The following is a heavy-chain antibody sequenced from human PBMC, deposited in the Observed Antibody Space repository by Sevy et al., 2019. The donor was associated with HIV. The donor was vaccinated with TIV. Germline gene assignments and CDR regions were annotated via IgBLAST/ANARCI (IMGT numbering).Heavy chain of an antibody. J-gene: IGHJ2*01. CDR3: ARGGQELVSRYFDL. CDR1: GFTFSSYA. D-gene: IGHD6-13*01. Sequence: GGSLRLSCAASGFTFSSYAMHWVRQAPGKGLEWVAVISYDGSNKYYADSVKGRFTISRDNSKNTLYLQMNSLRAEDTAVYYCARGGQELVSRYFDLWGRGTLVTVSS. V-gene: IGHV3-30-3*01. CDR2: ISYDGSNK.